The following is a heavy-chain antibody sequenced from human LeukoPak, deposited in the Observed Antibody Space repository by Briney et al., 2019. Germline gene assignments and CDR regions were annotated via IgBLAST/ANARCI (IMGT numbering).Heavy chain of an antibody. CDR3: AKGNGKAATGSVVDY. J-gene: IGHJ4*02. CDR1: GFTFSSYA. V-gene: IGHV3-23*01. D-gene: IGHD6-13*01. Sequence: GGSLRLSCAASGFTFSSYAMSWVRQAPGKGREWVSTVSGSGGTTYYADSVKGRFTISRDNSKSTLYLQMNSLRAEDTAVYYCAKGNGKAATGSVVDYWGQGTLVTVSS. CDR2: VSGSGGTT.